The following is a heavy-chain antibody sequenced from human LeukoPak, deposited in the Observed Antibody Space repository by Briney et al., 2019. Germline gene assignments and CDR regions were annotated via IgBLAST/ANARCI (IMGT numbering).Heavy chain of an antibody. J-gene: IGHJ5*02. CDR2: INPNSGGT. CDR3: AKYPPPTYYYDSSGYYGTTNWFDP. CDR1: GYTFTGYY. Sequence: GASVKVSCKASGYTFTGYYMHWVRQAPGQGLEWMGWINPNSGGTNYAQKFQGRVTMTRDTSISTAYMELSRLRSDDTAVYYCAKYPPPTYYYDSSGYYGTTNWFDPWGQGTLVTVSS. V-gene: IGHV1-2*02. D-gene: IGHD3-22*01.